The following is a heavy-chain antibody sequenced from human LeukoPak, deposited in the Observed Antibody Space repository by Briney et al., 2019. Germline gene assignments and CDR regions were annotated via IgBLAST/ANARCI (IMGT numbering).Heavy chain of an antibody. CDR3: AKVTYSGSYSGYYYYGMDV. Sequence: PGGSLRLSCAASGFTFDDYAMHWVRQAPGKGLEWVSGISWNSGSIGYADSVKGRFTISRDNSKNTLYLQMNSLRAEDTAVYYCAKVTYSGSYSGYYYYGMDVWGQGTTVTVSS. CDR1: GFTFDDYA. CDR2: ISWNSGSI. J-gene: IGHJ6*02. V-gene: IGHV3-9*01. D-gene: IGHD1-26*01.